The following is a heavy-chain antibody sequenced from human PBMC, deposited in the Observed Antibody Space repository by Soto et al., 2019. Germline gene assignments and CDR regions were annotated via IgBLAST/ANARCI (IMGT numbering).Heavy chain of an antibody. Sequence: ASVKVSCKASGYTFTSYGISWVLQAPGQGLEWMGWISAYNGNTNCAQKLQGRVTMTTDTSTSTAYMELRSLRSDDTAVYYCARMEDIVATTDAFDIWGQGTMVTFSS. V-gene: IGHV1-18*01. D-gene: IGHD5-12*01. J-gene: IGHJ3*02. CDR3: ARMEDIVATTDAFDI. CDR1: GYTFTSYG. CDR2: ISAYNGNT.